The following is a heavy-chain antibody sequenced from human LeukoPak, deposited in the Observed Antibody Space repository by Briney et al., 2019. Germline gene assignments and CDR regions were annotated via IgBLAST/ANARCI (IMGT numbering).Heavy chain of an antibody. CDR2: IYTSEST. Sequence: PSETLSLTCTVSGGSISGARYYWNWIRQPAGKGLEWIGRIYTSESTNYNPSLKSRVTISVDTSKNQFSLKLSSVTAADTAVYYCARVKTGNLRHYYYYYYMDVWGKGTTVTVSS. J-gene: IGHJ6*03. D-gene: IGHD1-1*01. CDR1: GGSISGARYY. CDR3: ARVKTGNLRHYYYYYYMDV. V-gene: IGHV4-61*02.